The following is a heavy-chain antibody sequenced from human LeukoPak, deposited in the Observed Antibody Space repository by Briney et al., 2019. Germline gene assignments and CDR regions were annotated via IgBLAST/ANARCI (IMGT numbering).Heavy chain of an antibody. Sequence: ASVKVSCKASGYTFTGYYMHWVRQAPGQGLEWMGWINPNSGGTNYAQKFQGRVTMTRDTSISTAYMELSRLRSDDTAVYYCARGYDYYDSSGYIDYWGQGTLVTVPS. CDR3: ARGYDYYDSSGYIDY. D-gene: IGHD3-22*01. V-gene: IGHV1-2*02. CDR1: GYTFTGYY. J-gene: IGHJ4*02. CDR2: INPNSGGT.